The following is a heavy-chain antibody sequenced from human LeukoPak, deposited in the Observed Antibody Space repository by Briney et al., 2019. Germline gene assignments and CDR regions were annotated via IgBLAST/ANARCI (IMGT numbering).Heavy chain of an antibody. J-gene: IGHJ5*02. CDR2: INPNSGGT. CDR3: ARSIKGRYFDWLNPKAGRFDP. V-gene: IGHV1-2*02. D-gene: IGHD3-9*01. Sequence: GASVKVSCKASGYTFTGYYMHWVRQAPGQGLEWMGWINPNSGGTNYAQKFQGRVTMTRNTSISTAYMELSSLRSEDTAVYYCARSIKGRYFDWLNPKAGRFDPWGQGTLVTVSS. CDR1: GYTFTGYY.